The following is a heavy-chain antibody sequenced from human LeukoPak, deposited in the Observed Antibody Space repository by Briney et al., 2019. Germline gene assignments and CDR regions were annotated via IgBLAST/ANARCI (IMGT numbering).Heavy chain of an antibody. Sequence: GGSLRLSCAASGFIFTSYAMHWVRQAPGKGLEWVALISYDGTDKYYADSVKGRFTISRENSRLTLYLQMSSLRAEDTAVYYCAKDRAPLQSINGPRHLFDSWGQGILVSVSS. CDR1: GFIFTSYA. CDR3: AKDRAPLQSINGPRHLFDS. J-gene: IGHJ4*02. V-gene: IGHV3-30*18. CDR2: ISYDGTDK. D-gene: IGHD6-6*01.